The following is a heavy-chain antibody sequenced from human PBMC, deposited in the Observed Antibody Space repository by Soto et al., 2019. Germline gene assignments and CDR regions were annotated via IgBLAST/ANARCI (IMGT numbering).Heavy chain of an antibody. J-gene: IGHJ5*02. D-gene: IGHD3-16*01. Sequence: SETLSLTCTVSGAPFTNHYWNWIRQAPGKGLEWIGYISYTGNTKYNSSLKSRVTISVDTSKRQFSLTLTSVTAADTALYFCARRIYGVNDHWGRGTLVTVSS. CDR3: ARRIYGVNDH. CDR1: GAPFTNHY. V-gene: IGHV4-59*11. CDR2: ISYTGNT.